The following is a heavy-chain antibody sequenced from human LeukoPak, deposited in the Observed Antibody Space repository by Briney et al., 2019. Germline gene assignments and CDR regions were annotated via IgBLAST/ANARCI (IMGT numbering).Heavy chain of an antibody. V-gene: IGHV4-34*01. D-gene: IGHD5-12*01. CDR3: ARDRRRGYSGYDYSRNWFDP. J-gene: IGHJ5*02. Sequence: WETLSLTCAVYGGSFSGYYWSWTRQPPGKGLEWIGEINHSGSTNYNPSLKSRVTISVDTSKNQFSLKLSSVTAADTAVYYCARDRRRGYSGYDYSRNWFDPWGQGTLVTVSS. CDR1: GGSFSGYY. CDR2: INHSGST.